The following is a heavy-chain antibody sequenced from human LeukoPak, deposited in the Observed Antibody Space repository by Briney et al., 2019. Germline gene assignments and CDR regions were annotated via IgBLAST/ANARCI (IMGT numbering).Heavy chain of an antibody. V-gene: IGHV1-69*13. J-gene: IGHJ6*03. Sequence: SVKVSCKASGGTFSSYAISWVRQAPGQGLEWMGGIIPIFGTANYAQKFQGRVTITADESTSTAYMELSSLRSEDTAVYYCARGAYSNYAPASNYYYYYMDVWGKGTTVTVSS. CDR2: IIPIFGTA. CDR1: GGTFSSYA. D-gene: IGHD4-11*01. CDR3: ARGAYSNYAPASNYYYYYMDV.